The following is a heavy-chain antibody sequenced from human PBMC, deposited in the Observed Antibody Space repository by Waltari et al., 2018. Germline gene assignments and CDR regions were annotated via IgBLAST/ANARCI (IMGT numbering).Heavy chain of an antibody. D-gene: IGHD2-2*01. Sequence: QVQLVQSGAEVKTSGASVTVSCRASGHTFSDLLIHWVRQAPGQRLEWMGWINAGKGNTKYSPKFQGRVNIDRDMSASTAYMELISLQSEDTAVYFCARDRVPHFYDSNDRGGMDVWGQGATVTITS. V-gene: IGHV1-3*01. J-gene: IGHJ6*02. CDR3: ARDRVPHFYDSNDRGGMDV. CDR2: INAGKGNT. CDR1: GHTFSDLL.